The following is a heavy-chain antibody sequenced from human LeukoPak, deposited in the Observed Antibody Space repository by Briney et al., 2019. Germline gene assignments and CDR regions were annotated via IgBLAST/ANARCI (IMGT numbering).Heavy chain of an antibody. Sequence: GESLKISCKGSGYSFTNYWIGWVRRMPGKGLKWMGIIYPGDSDTRYSPSFQGQVTISADKSISTAYLQWSSLKASDTAMYYCARPYYYDSSGYYLDYWGQGTLVTVSS. CDR3: ARPYYYDSSGYYLDY. CDR1: GYSFTNYW. J-gene: IGHJ4*02. V-gene: IGHV5-51*01. D-gene: IGHD3-22*01. CDR2: IYPGDSDT.